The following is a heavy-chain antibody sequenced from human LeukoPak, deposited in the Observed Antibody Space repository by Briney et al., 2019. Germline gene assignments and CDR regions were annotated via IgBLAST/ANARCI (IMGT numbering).Heavy chain of an antibody. D-gene: IGHD3-22*01. V-gene: IGHV4-61*02. CDR1: GGSINSGSYF. J-gene: IGHJ4*02. CDR2: VHSSGSS. Sequence: SETLSLTCTVSGGSINSGSYFWNWIRQPAGKKLEFIGRVHSSGSSHYAPSLKSRATISIASSTNQFSLRLNSVTAADSAVYYCARSCDTRGYQSRGFDYWGQGTLVSVSS. CDR3: ARSCDTRGYQSRGFDY.